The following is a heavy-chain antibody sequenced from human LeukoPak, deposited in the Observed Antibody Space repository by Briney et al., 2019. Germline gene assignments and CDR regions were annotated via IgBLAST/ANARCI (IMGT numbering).Heavy chain of an antibody. J-gene: IGHJ4*02. CDR3: ARGKVLLGGTGFDY. CDR1: GFNFSEYW. CDR2: IKQDGSEK. Sequence: GFLRLFCSASGFNFSEYWMTWVRQAGGEGLGWVANIKQDGSEKLYVDSVKGRFTISRDNAKNTLYLQMNNLRAEDTAVYYCARGKVLLGGTGFDYWGQGTLVTVSS. D-gene: IGHD2-8*02. V-gene: IGHV3-7*02.